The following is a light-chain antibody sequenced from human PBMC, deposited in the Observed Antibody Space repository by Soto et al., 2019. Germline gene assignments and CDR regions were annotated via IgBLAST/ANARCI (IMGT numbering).Light chain of an antibody. Sequence: ILMTQSPSTLAASAGERATLSCRASQSVSSYLAWYQQRPGQAPRLLIYGARTRATGVPDRFRASGSGTDFSLTISRLEPEDFEVYYCQQYGTSPWTFGQGTKVDIK. CDR3: QQYGTSPWT. CDR2: GAR. V-gene: IGKV3D-15*01. J-gene: IGKJ1*01. CDR1: QSVSSY.